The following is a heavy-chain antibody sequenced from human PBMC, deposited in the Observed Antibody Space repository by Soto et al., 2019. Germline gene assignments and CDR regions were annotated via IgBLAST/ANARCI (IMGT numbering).Heavy chain of an antibody. CDR1: GFTFSSYG. CDR2: ISYDGSNK. D-gene: IGHD3-3*01. J-gene: IGHJ4*02. CDR3: AKDGGFLDRLGYFDY. Sequence: QVQLVESGGGVVQPGRSLRLSCAASGFTFSSYGMHWVRQAPGKGLEWVAVISYDGSNKYYADSVKGRFTISRDNSKNTLYLQMNGLRAEDTAVYYCAKDGGFLDRLGYFDYWGQGTLVTVSS. V-gene: IGHV3-30*18.